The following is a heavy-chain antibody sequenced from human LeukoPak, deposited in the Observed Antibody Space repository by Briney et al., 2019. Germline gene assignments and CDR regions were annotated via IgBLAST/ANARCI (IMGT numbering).Heavy chain of an antibody. J-gene: IGHJ4*02. CDR2: MNPNSGNT. V-gene: IGHV1-8*02. Sequence: ASVKVSCKASGGTFSSYAISWVRQATGQGLEWMGWMNPNSGNTGYAQKFQGRVTMTRNTSISTAHMELSSLRSEDTAVYYCARGGPTTYYYDSSGPNDYWGQGTLVTVSS. CDR3: ARGGPTTYYYDSSGPNDY. D-gene: IGHD3-22*01. CDR1: GGTFSSYA.